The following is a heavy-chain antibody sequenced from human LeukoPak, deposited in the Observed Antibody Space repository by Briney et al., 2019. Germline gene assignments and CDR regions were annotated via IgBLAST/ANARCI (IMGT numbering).Heavy chain of an antibody. V-gene: IGHV3-30*02. CDR1: GFTFSSYG. CDR3: AKDKSTTYYDYVWGSYRYGPPDY. D-gene: IGHD3-16*02. J-gene: IGHJ4*02. Sequence: GGSLRLSCAASGFTFSSYGMHWVRQAPGKGLEWVAFIRYDGSNKYYADSVKGRFTISRDNSKNTLYLQMNSLRAEDTAVYYCAKDKSTTYYDYVWGSYRYGPPDYWGQGTLVTVSS. CDR2: IRYDGSNK.